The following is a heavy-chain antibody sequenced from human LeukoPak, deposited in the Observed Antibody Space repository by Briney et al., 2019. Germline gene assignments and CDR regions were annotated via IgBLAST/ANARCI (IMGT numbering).Heavy chain of an antibody. CDR2: ISGSGGST. CDR3: ARSLDVVVVAATPNWFDP. J-gene: IGHJ5*02. CDR1: GFTFSSYS. Sequence: PGGSLRLSCAASGFTFSSYSMNWVRQAPGKGLEWVSAISGSGGSTYYADSVKGRFTISRDNAKNSLYLQMNSLRAEDTAVYYCARSLDVVVVAATPNWFDPWGQGTLVTVSS. V-gene: IGHV3-21*04. D-gene: IGHD2-15*01.